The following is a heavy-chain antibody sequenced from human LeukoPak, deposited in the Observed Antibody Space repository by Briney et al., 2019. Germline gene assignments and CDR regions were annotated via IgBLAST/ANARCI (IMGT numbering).Heavy chain of an antibody. Sequence: SVKVSCKASGGTFSSYAISWVRQAPGKGLEWMGGIIPIFGTANYAQKFQGRVTITADESTSTAYMELSSLRSEDTAVYYCARASYYYYYMDVWGKGTTVTISS. J-gene: IGHJ6*03. CDR2: IIPIFGTA. CDR3: ARASYYYYYMDV. CDR1: GGTFSSYA. V-gene: IGHV1-69*13.